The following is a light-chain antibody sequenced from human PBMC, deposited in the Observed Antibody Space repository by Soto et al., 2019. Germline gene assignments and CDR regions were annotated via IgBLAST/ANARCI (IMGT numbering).Light chain of an antibody. J-gene: IGKJ3*01. V-gene: IGKV3-20*01. CDR1: QSVSNNH. Sequence: EIVLTQSPGSLSLSPRERATLSCRASQSVSNNHLAWYQQKPGQAPRLLIYGASRRATGIPDRFSGSGSGTEFTLTISRLEPEDFAVYYCQHYNNWPFTFGPGTKVDI. CDR3: QHYNNWPFT. CDR2: GAS.